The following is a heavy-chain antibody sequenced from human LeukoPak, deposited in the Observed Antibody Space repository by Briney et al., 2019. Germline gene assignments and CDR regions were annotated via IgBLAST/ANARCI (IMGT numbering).Heavy chain of an antibody. V-gene: IGHV4-4*07. CDR3: AREALITIFGVSYYYMDV. Sequence: SETLSLTCTVSGGSISTYYWGWIRQPAGKGLEWIGRIYSSGSTNYNPSLKSRVTMSVDTSKNQFSLKLSSVTAADTAVYYCAREALITIFGVSYYYMDVWGKGTTVTVSS. CDR1: GGSISTYY. CDR2: IYSSGST. D-gene: IGHD3-3*01. J-gene: IGHJ6*03.